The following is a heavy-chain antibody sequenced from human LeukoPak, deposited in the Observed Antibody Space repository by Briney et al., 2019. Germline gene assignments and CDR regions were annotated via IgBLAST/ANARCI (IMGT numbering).Heavy chain of an antibody. CDR2: IYPGDSDT. CDR1: GYSFTSYW. V-gene: IGHV5-51*01. J-gene: IGHJ5*02. D-gene: IGHD3-9*01. Sequence: GESLKISCKGSGYSFTSYWIGWVRQMPGKGLEWMGIIYPGDSDTRYSPSFQGQVTISADKSISTAYLQWSSLKASDTAMYYCARHGTWGYFEWPMGPWGQGTLVTVSS. CDR3: ARHGTWGYFEWPMGP.